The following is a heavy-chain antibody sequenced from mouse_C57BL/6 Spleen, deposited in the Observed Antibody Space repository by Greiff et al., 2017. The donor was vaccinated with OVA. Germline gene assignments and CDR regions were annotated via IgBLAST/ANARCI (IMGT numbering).Heavy chain of an antibody. CDR1: GFTFSSYA. D-gene: IGHD5-1*01. Sequence: EVKLMESGGGLVKPGGSLKLSCAASGFTFSSYAMSWVRQTPEKRLEWVATISDGGSYTYYPDNVKGRFTISRDNAKNNLYLQMSHLKSEDTAMYYCARDPGSNYAMDYWGQGTSVTVSS. V-gene: IGHV5-4*01. CDR2: ISDGGSYT. J-gene: IGHJ4*01. CDR3: ARDPGSNYAMDY.